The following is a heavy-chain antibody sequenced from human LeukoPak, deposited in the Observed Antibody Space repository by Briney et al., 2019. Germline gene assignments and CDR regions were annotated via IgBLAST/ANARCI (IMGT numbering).Heavy chain of an antibody. Sequence: GGSLRLSCAASGFTLSHYWMTWVRQAPGKGLEWVANIKQDGSEQYYVDSVKGRFTISRDNAKNSLYLQMNSLRAEDTAVYYCARTLVREYCSGGSCYSGWFDPWGQGTLVTVSS. V-gene: IGHV3-7*01. D-gene: IGHD2-15*01. CDR1: GFTLSHYW. J-gene: IGHJ5*02. CDR2: IKQDGSEQ. CDR3: ARTLVREYCSGGSCYSGWFDP.